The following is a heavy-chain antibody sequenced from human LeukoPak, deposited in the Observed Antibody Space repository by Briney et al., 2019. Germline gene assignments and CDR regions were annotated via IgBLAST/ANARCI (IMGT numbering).Heavy chain of an antibody. CDR3: ASLVGATTEDY. CDR1: GFTFSSYS. Sequence: GGSLRLSCAASGFTFSSYSMNWVRQAPGKGLEWVSSISSSSSYIYYADSVEGRFTISRDNAKNSLYLQMNSLRAEDTAVYYCASLVGATTEDYWGQGTLVTVSS. J-gene: IGHJ4*02. V-gene: IGHV3-21*01. CDR2: ISSSSSYI. D-gene: IGHD1-26*01.